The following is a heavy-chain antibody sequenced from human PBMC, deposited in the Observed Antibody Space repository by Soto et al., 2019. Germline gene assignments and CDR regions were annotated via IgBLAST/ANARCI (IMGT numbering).Heavy chain of an antibody. D-gene: IGHD3-22*01. Sequence: QVQLQESGPGLAKPSQTLSLTCTVSGASLSSGGYYWPWIRQVPGKTSQWIGYIFHTGTTFYNPSLNSRVVMSIEKSDNQCSLNLRSVTAADTAVYYCARGLGYDSKVRFLAAFDVWGQGTIVTVSS. CDR3: ARGLGYDSKVRFLAAFDV. J-gene: IGHJ3*01. CDR1: GASLSSGGYY. V-gene: IGHV4-31*03. CDR2: IFHTGTT.